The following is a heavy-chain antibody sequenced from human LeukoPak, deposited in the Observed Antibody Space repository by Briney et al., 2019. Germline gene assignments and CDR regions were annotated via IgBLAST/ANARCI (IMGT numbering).Heavy chain of an antibody. Sequence: GGSLRLSCAASGFTLRGHLLHCVRQAPGKGLEWLSGFSSDGDEQYYADSVRGRFTFSRDNSKSTLVLQLSRLRPDDWAVYYCARESSSRHFVFDVWGQGKLVTVSS. CDR1: GFTLRGHL. J-gene: IGHJ3*01. CDR2: FSSDGDEQ. CDR3: ARESSSRHFVFDV. D-gene: IGHD2-15*01. V-gene: IGHV3-30*15.